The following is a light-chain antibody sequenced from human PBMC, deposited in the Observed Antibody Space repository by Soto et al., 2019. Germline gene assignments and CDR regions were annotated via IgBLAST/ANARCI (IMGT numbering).Light chain of an antibody. Sequence: DIVLTQFPDSLAVSPGERATINCKSSQSVLYRSNNKNSLAWYQQKPGQPPKLLFYWASTRESGVPDRCSGSGSGTDFTLTISSLQAEDVAIYYCQQYYNIPWTFGQGSKVEIK. V-gene: IGKV4-1*01. CDR3: QQYYNIPWT. J-gene: IGKJ1*01. CDR2: WAS. CDR1: QSVLYRSNNKNS.